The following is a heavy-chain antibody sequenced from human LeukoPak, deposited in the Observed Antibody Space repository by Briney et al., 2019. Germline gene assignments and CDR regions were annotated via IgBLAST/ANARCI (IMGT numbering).Heavy chain of an antibody. CDR1: GYTFTGYY. CDR3: ARDSGYYHTEVDY. J-gene: IGHJ4*02. CDR2: INPNSGGT. Sequence: ASVKVSCKASGYTFTGYYMHWVRQAPGQGLEWMGWINPNSGGTNYAQKFQGRVTMTRDTSISTAYMELGRLRSDDTAVYYCARDSGYYHTEVDYWGQGTLVTVSS. D-gene: IGHD3-22*01. V-gene: IGHV1-2*02.